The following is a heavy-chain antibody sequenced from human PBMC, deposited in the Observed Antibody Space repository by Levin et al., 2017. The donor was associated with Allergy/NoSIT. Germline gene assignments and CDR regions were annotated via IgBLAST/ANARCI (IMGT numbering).Heavy chain of an antibody. D-gene: IGHD3-22*01. J-gene: IGHJ4*02. CDR3: VRSPESSGYYPDLIDY. CDR2: IDWDDDK. Sequence: QTLSLTCSFTGFSLSTRGMRVSWIRQPPGKAPEWLARIDWDDDKYYKTSLKTRLTISKDTSKNQVVLTMSDMDPVDTATYYCVRSPESSGYYPDLIDYWGQGTLVTVSS. V-gene: IGHV2-70*04. CDR1: GFSLSTRGMR.